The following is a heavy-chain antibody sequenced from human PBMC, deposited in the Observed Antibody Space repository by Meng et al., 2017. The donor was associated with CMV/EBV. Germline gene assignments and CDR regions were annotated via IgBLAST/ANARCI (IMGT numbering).Heavy chain of an antibody. D-gene: IGHD2-2*02. CDR1: GFTVSSNY. CDR2: IYSGGST. CDR3: AREPGYCSSTSCYTSHSYYGMDV. V-gene: IGHV3-66*02. Sequence: GGSLRLSCAASGFTVSSNYMSWVRQAPGKGLEWVSVIYSGGSTYYADSVKGRLTISRDNSKNTLYLQMNSLRAEDTAVYYCAREPGYCSSTSCYTSHSYYGMDVWGQGTTVTVSS. J-gene: IGHJ6*02.